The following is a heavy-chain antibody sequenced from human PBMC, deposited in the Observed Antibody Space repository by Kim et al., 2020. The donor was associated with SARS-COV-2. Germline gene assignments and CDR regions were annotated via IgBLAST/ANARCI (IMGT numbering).Heavy chain of an antibody. D-gene: IGHD2-15*01. Sequence: GESLKISCKTSGYSFTDYLIGWVRQMPGKGLEWMGIIYPGDSDTKYSPSFQGQVTISADKSISTAYLQWSSLKASDTAMYYCARHAGGGYCSCGWCSTYLGQGGLVTVSS. CDR3: ARHAGGGYCSCGWCSTY. V-gene: IGHV5-51*01. CDR2: IYPGDSDT. CDR1: GYSFTDYL. J-gene: IGHJ4*02.